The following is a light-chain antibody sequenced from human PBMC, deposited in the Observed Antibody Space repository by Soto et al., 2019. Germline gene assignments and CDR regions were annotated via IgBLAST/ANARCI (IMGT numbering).Light chain of an antibody. V-gene: IGKV3-20*01. CDR3: QQYGSSGT. CDR2: GTS. J-gene: IGKJ1*01. CDR1: QRVSSTY. Sequence: EILLTQSPGTLSLSPGERATLSCRASQRVSSTYLAWYQQKPGQAPRLLIYGTSSRATGIPTRFSGSGSGTEFTLTITGLQSEDFAVYYCQQYGSSGTFGQGTKVDIK.